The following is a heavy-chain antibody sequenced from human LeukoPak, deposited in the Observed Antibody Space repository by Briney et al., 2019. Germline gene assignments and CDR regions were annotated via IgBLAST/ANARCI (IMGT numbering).Heavy chain of an antibody. J-gene: IGHJ4*02. CDR1: GGSISSYY. CDR3: ARHTQLLHYYDSSDQGFDY. D-gene: IGHD3-22*01. V-gene: IGHV4-4*09. Sequence: SETLSLTCTVPGGSISSYYWSWIRQPPGKGLEWIGYIYTSGSTNYNPSLKSRVTISVDTSKNQFSLKLSSVTAADTAVYYCARHTQLLHYYDSSDQGFDYWGQGTLVTVSS. CDR2: IYTSGST.